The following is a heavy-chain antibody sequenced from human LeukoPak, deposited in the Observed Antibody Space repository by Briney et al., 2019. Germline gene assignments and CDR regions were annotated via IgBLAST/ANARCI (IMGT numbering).Heavy chain of an antibody. Sequence: PGGSLRLSCAASGFTFGICAMNCVRQAPGKGLEWVSSINGSGANTYYADSVEGRFTISRDNSQNTLYLQMNSLRAEDTAVYYCAKDVRGYNRPFDYWGQGTLVTVSS. J-gene: IGHJ4*02. CDR3: AKDVRGYNRPFDY. V-gene: IGHV3-23*01. CDR2: INGSGANT. CDR1: GFTFGICA. D-gene: IGHD3-10*02.